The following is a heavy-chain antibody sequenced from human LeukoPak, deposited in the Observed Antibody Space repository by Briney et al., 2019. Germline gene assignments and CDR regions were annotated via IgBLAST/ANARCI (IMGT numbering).Heavy chain of an antibody. CDR3: SGSYVYYYYYYMDV. J-gene: IGHJ6*03. V-gene: IGHV4-39*07. CDR1: GGSISTSNYY. Sequence: SETLSLTCTVPGGSISTSNYYWGWIRQPPGKGLEWIGNIFYSGSTYYSPSLKSRVTISLDTSRNQFSLKLTSVTAADTAVYYCSGSYVYYYYYYMDVWGKGTTVTISS. CDR2: IFYSGST. D-gene: IGHD1-26*01.